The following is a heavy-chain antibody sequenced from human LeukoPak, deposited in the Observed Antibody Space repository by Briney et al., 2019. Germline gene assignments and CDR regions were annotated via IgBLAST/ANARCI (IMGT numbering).Heavy chain of an antibody. D-gene: IGHD3-10*01. Sequence: ASVKVSCKASGYTFTSYDINWVRQATGQGLEWMGWMNPNSGNTGYAQKFQGRATMTRNTSISTAYMELSSLRSEDTAVYYCARGPVTMVRVYYYYYYMDVWGKGTTVTISS. J-gene: IGHJ6*03. CDR3: ARGPVTMVRVYYYYYYMDV. CDR2: MNPNSGNT. V-gene: IGHV1-8*01. CDR1: GYTFTSYD.